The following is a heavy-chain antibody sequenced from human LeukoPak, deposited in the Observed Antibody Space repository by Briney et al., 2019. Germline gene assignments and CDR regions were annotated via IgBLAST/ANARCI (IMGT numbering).Heavy chain of an antibody. CDR3: ARGGLQSFDY. D-gene: IGHD4-11*01. CDR1: GYPFTSYD. J-gene: IGHJ4*02. Sequence: GASVKVSFKASGYPFTSYDINWGRPATGQGLEWMGWMNPNSGNTGYAQKFPGRVTMTRNTSISTAYMELSSLRSEDTAVYYCARGGLQSFDYWGQGTLVTVSS. CDR2: MNPNSGNT. V-gene: IGHV1-8*01.